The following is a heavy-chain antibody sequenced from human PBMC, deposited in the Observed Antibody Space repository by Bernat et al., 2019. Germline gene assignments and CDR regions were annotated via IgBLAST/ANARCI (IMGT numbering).Heavy chain of an antibody. CDR2: ISSSSSYI. V-gene: IGHV3-21*01. CDR1: GFTFSSYS. Sequence: EVHLVESGGGLVQPGGSLRLSCAASGFTFSSYSMNWVRQAPGKGLEWVSSISSSSSYIYYADSVKGRFTISRDNAKNSLYLQMNSLRAEDTAVYYCARGTGYCSGGSCYSSFDPWGQGTLVTVSS. D-gene: IGHD2-15*01. CDR3: ARGTGYCSGGSCYSSFDP. J-gene: IGHJ5*02.